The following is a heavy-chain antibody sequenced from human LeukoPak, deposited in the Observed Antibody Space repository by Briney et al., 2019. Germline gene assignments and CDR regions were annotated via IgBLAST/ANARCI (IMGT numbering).Heavy chain of an antibody. V-gene: IGHV3-33*01. CDR2: IWYDGSNK. J-gene: IGHJ4*02. CDR3: ARDSGYLKDY. Sequence: GRSLRLSCAASGFTFSSYGMHWVRQAPGKGLEWVAVIWYDGSNKYYADSVKGRFTISRDDSKNTLYLQMNSLRAEDTAVYYCARDSGYLKDYWGQGTLVTVSS. D-gene: IGHD3-10*01. CDR1: GFTFSSYG.